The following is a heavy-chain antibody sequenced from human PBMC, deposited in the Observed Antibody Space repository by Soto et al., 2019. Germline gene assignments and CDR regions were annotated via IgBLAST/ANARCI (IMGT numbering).Heavy chain of an antibody. CDR2: IWYDGSNK. Sequence: VQLVESGGCVVQPGRSLRLSCAASGFTFSSYGMHWVRQAPGKGLEWVAVIWYDGSNKYYADSVKGRFTISRDNSKNTLYLQMNSLRAEDTAVYYCARGHFYESAFDSWGQGTLVTVSS. V-gene: IGHV3-33*01. CDR3: ARGHFYESAFDS. D-gene: IGHD3-16*01. CDR1: GFTFSSYG. J-gene: IGHJ4*02.